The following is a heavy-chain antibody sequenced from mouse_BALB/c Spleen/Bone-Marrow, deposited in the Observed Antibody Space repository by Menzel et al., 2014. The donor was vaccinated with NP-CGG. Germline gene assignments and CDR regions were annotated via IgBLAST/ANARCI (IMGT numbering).Heavy chain of an antibody. CDR2: ISSGSSTI. V-gene: IGHV5-17*02. CDR3: ARARSTMITTGTLDY. J-gene: IGHJ4*01. D-gene: IGHD2-4*01. Sequence: EVHLVESAGGLVQPGGSRKLSCAASGFTFSSLGMHWVRQAPEKGLEWVAYISSGSSTIYYADTLKGRFTISRDNPKNTLFLQMTSLRSEDTAMYYCARARSTMITTGTLDYWGQGTSVTVSS. CDR1: GFTFSSLG.